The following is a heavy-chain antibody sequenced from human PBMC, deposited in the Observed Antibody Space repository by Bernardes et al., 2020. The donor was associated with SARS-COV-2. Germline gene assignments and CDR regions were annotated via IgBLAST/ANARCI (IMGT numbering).Heavy chain of an antibody. V-gene: IGHV1-3*01. CDR1: GYTFTSYA. Sequence: ASVKVSCKASGYTFTSYAMHWVRQAPGQRLEWMGWINAGNGNTKYSQKFQGRVTITRDTSASTAYMELSSLRSEDTAVYYCAVSYCGGDCYYAFDIWGQGTLVTVSS. CDR3: AVSYCGGDCYYAFDI. CDR2: INAGNGNT. J-gene: IGHJ4*02. D-gene: IGHD2-21*02.